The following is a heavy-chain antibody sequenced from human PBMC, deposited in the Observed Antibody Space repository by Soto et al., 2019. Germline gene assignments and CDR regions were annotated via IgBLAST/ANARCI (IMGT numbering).Heavy chain of an antibody. CDR1: GGSISSGDYY. D-gene: IGHD4-17*01. J-gene: IGHJ4*02. V-gene: IGHV4-30-4*01. CDR2: IYYSGST. Sequence: QVQLQESGPGLVKPSQTLSLTCTVSGGSISSGDYYWSWIRQPPGKGLEWIGYIYYSGSTYYNPSLERRVTRSVDPSKNPFALKLSSVTAADTAVYYCDRSPHYGDSVLWGQGTLVTVSS. CDR3: DRSPHYGDSVL.